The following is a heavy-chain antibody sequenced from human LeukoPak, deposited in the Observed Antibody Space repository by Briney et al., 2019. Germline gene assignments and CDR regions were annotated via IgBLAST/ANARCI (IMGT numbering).Heavy chain of an antibody. Sequence: ASVKVSCKASGYTFTSYDINWVRQATGQGLEWMGWMNPNSGSTGYAQKFQGRVTMTRNTSISTAYMELSSLRSEDTAVYYCARGRADYGDYVFDPWGQGTLVTVSS. J-gene: IGHJ5*02. V-gene: IGHV1-8*01. CDR3: ARGRADYGDYVFDP. CDR1: GYTFTSYD. CDR2: MNPNSGST. D-gene: IGHD4-17*01.